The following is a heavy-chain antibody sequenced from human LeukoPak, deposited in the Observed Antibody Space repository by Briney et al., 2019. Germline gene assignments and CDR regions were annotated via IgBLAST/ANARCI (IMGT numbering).Heavy chain of an antibody. J-gene: IGHJ5*02. D-gene: IGHD6-13*01. V-gene: IGHV4-59*11. CDR2: IYYSGST. CDR3: ARDGAGIAAAGISWFDP. CDR1: GGSISSHY. Sequence: SETLSLTCTVSGGSISSHYWSWIRQPPGKGLEWVGYIYYSGSTIYNPSLKSRVTISVDTSKNQFSLKLSSVTAADTAVYYCARDGAGIAAAGISWFDPWGQGTLVTVSS.